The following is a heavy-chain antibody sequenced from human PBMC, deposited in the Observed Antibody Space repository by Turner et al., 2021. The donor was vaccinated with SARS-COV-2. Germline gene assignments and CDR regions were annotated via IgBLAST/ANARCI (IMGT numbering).Heavy chain of an antibody. CDR3: ARDLGGLRFDY. J-gene: IGHJ4*02. Sequence: EVQLVESGGRLIQPGGSLRLSCAASGFTVSSNYMSWVRQAPGKGLEWVSVIYSGGSTFYADSLKGRFTISRDNSKNTLYLQMNSLRAEDTAFYYCARDLGGLRFDYWGQGTLVTVSS. CDR1: GFTVSSNY. V-gene: IGHV3-53*01. D-gene: IGHD2-15*01. CDR2: IYSGGST.